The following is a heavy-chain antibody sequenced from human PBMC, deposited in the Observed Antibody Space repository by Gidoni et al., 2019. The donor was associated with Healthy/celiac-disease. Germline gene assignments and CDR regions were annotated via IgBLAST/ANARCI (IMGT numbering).Heavy chain of an antibody. D-gene: IGHD1-26*01. CDR3: ARKLGFAFDI. Sequence: QVQLVESGGGVVQRGRSLSISCAASGLPFSSYGMHWVRQSPGQGLEWVAVIWYDGMNKYYADSVKGRFTSSRDNSKNTLYLQMNSLRAEDTAVYYCARKLGFAFDIWGQGTMVTVSS. J-gene: IGHJ3*02. CDR1: GLPFSSYG. CDR2: IWYDGMNK. V-gene: IGHV3-33*01.